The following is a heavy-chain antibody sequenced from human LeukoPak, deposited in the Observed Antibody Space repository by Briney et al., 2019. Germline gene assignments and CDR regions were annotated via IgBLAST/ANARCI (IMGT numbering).Heavy chain of an antibody. Sequence: PGGSLRLSCAASGFNFSIYSMNWVRQAPGKGLEWVSSISSSSSYIYYADSVKGRFTISRDNAKNSLYPQMNSLRAEDTAVYYCARDPYRLYYYDSSGLRWGQGTLVTVSS. J-gene: IGHJ4*02. V-gene: IGHV3-21*01. D-gene: IGHD3-22*01. CDR3: ARDPYRLYYYDSSGLR. CDR2: ISSSSSYI. CDR1: GFNFSIYS.